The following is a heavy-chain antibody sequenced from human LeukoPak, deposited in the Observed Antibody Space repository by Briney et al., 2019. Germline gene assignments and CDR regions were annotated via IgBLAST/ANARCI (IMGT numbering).Heavy chain of an antibody. CDR2: ISSSSSTI. J-gene: IGHJ4*02. CDR3: ARAMSTFGGVRNYFDS. Sequence: GGSLRLSCAASGFTFSSYSMNWVRQAPGKGLEWISYISSSSSTIYYADSVNGRFRISGDNAKSSLDLEMNSLRAEDTAVYYCARAMSTFGGVRNYFDSWGQGTLVTVSS. CDR1: GFTFSSYS. D-gene: IGHD3-16*01. V-gene: IGHV3-48*04.